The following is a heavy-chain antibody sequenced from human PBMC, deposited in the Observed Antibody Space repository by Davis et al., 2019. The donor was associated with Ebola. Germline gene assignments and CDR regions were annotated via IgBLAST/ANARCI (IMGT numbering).Heavy chain of an antibody. J-gene: IGHJ6*02. CDR3: ARSLRYYDFWSGYYDYYYYGMDV. CDR1: GGSISSYY. V-gene: IGHV4-59*01. D-gene: IGHD3-3*01. Sequence: MPSETLSLTCTVSGGSISSYYWSWIRQPPGKGLEWIGYIYYSGSTNYNPSLKSRVTISVDTSKNQFSLKLSSVTAADTAVYYCARSLRYYDFWSGYYDYYYYGMDVWGQGTTVTVSS. CDR2: IYYSGST.